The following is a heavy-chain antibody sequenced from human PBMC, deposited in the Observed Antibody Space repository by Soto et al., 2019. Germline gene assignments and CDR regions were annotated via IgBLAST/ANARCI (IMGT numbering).Heavy chain of an antibody. CDR1: GDSISSYY. CDR2: LYYGRSA. Sequence: QVQLQESGPGLVKPSETLSLTCAVSGDSISSYYCMWIRQPPGKGLESIGYLYYGRSANYNPSLTTRVTLSVDTSTNQCSLTLSSMTAADTAVYYCALRSRAVVPEYWGQGTLVTVSS. D-gene: IGHD3-22*01. V-gene: IGHV4-59*01. CDR3: ALRSRAVVPEY. J-gene: IGHJ4*02.